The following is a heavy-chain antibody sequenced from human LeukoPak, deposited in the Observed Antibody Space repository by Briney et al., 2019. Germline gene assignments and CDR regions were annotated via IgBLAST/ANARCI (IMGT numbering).Heavy chain of an antibody. D-gene: IGHD2-2*01. CDR3: AKSGGVVVPGGWFDP. J-gene: IGHJ5*02. V-gene: IGHV3-53*01. CDR2: MYSGGSA. Sequence: GGSLRLSCAASGFTVNSKYMSWVRQAPGKGLEWVSVMYSGGSAYYADSVRGRFTISRDNSKNTLYLQMNSLRAEDTAVYYCAKSGGVVVPGGWFDPWGQGTLVTVPS. CDR1: GFTVNSKY.